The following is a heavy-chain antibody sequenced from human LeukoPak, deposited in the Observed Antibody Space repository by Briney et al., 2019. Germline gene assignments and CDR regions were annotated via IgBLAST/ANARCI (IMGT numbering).Heavy chain of an antibody. CDR2: INPNSGGT. J-gene: IGHJ4*02. CDR3: ASLWVRGVTSDY. Sequence: ASVNVSCTASGYTFTGYYMHWVRQAPGQGGEGMGWINPNSGGTNYAQKFQGRVTITRDTSISTAYMELSRLKSDDTAVYYCASLWVRGVTSDYWGQGTLVTVSS. D-gene: IGHD3-10*01. V-gene: IGHV1-2*02. CDR1: GYTFTGYY.